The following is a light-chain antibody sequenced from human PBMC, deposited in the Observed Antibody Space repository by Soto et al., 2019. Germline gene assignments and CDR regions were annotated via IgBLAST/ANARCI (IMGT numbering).Light chain of an antibody. CDR1: SSDVGYYNF. CDR3: DSFTSTSTPFV. Sequence: QSVLTQPASVSGSLGQSITISCTGTSSDVGYYNFVSWYQQHPGKAPKLMIYDVSNRPSGVSNRFSGSKSGNTASLTISGLQAEDEADYYCDSFTSTSTPFVFGTGTKVTVL. V-gene: IGLV2-14*03. CDR2: DVS. J-gene: IGLJ1*01.